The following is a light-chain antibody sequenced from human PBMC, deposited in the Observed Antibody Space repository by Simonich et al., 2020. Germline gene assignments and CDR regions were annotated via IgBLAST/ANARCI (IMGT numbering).Light chain of an antibody. Sequence: YELTQPPSVSVSPGQTARITCSGDALPKQYAYWYQQKPGQAPVLVIYKDSERPSGIPERFSGSSSGTTVTLTISGVQAEDEADYYCQSADSSGTYVVFGGGTKLTVL. CDR3: QSADSSGTYVV. V-gene: IGLV3-25*03. CDR2: KDS. CDR1: ALPKQY. J-gene: IGLJ2*01.